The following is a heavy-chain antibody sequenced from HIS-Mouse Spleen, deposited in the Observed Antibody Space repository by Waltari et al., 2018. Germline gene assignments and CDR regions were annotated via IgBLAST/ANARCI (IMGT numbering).Heavy chain of an antibody. CDR3: AREIPYSSSWYDWYFDL. V-gene: IGHV4-39*07. CDR2: IYYSGST. CDR1: GGSISSSSYY. J-gene: IGHJ2*01. D-gene: IGHD6-13*01. Sequence: QLQLQESGPGLVKPSETLSLTCTVSGGSISSSSYYWGWVRQPPGKGLGWVGRIYYSGSTYYNPSLESRVTISVDTSKNQCSLKLGSVTAADTAVYYCAREIPYSSSWYDWYFDLWGRGTLVTVSS.